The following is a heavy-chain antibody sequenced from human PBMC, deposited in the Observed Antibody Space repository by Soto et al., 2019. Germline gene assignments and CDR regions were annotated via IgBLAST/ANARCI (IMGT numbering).Heavy chain of an antibody. V-gene: IGHV3-64*02. D-gene: IGHD4-17*01. CDR3: ARGRGDYENWNFDL. CDR1: GFTFSTYG. Sequence: EVQLVESGDALVQPGGSLRVSCEGSGFTFSTYGMHWVRQAPGKGLEFVSSTSGSGRRTSYADSVKGRFIISRDNSKNTLYLQMGSLRIEDTGVYYCARGRGDYENWNFDLWGRGSQVTVSS. J-gene: IGHJ2*01. CDR2: TSGSGRRT.